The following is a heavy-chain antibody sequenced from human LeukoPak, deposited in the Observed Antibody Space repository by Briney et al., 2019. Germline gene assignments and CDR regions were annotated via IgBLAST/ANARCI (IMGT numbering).Heavy chain of an antibody. V-gene: IGHV3-74*01. J-gene: IGHJ4*02. D-gene: IGHD5-18*01. CDR1: GFTFSSYW. Sequence: PGGSLRLSCAASGFTFSSYWMHWVRQAPGKGLVWVSRINSDGSSTSYADSVKGRFTISRDNAKNTLYLQMNSLRAEDTAVYYCARVIRRRRWIQLWQEGPNFGYWGQGTLVTVSS. CDR2: INSDGSST. CDR3: ARVIRRRRWIQLWQEGPNFGY.